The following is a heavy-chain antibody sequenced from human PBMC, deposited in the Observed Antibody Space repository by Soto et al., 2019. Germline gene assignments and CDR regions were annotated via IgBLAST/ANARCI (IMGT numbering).Heavy chain of an antibody. D-gene: IGHD5-12*01. Sequence: EVQLVESGGGLVKPGGSLRLSCAASGFTFSNAWMSWVRQAPGKGLEWVGRIKSKTDGGTTDYAAPVKGRFTISRDDSKNTLYLQMNSLKTEDTAVYYCTTDGGYSGYDWRGGVYYYYYMDVWGKGTTVTVSS. J-gene: IGHJ6*03. V-gene: IGHV3-15*01. CDR3: TTDGGYSGYDWRGGVYYYYYMDV. CDR2: IKSKTDGGTT. CDR1: GFTFSNAW.